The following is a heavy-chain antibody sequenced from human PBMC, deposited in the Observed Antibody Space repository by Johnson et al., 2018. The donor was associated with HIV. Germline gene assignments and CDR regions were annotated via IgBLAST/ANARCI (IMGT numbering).Heavy chain of an antibody. CDR3: ARGSHCSGDWCSPRTFDI. V-gene: IGHV3-30*04. CDR1: GFTFDSYA. J-gene: IGHJ3*02. CDR2: ISYDGTNK. Sequence: QVQLVESGGGVVQPGRSLRLSCAASGFTFDSYAMHWVRQVPGKGLEWVAVISYDGTNKYFADSVKGRFTISRDNSKNMLYLQMNSLRAEDSATYYCARGSHCSGDWCSPRTFDIWGHGTMVTVSS. D-gene: IGHD2-21*02.